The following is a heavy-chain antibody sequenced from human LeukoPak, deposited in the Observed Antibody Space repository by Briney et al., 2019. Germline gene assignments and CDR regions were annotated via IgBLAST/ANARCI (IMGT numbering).Heavy chain of an antibody. CDR1: GFTFSSYS. J-gene: IGHJ6*03. Sequence: GGSLRLSCAASGFTFSSYSMNWVRQAPGKGLEWVSSISSSSSYIYYADSVKGRFTISRDNAKNSLYLQMNSLRAEDTAVYYCAKDGGGYYPSYYYYMDVWGKGTTVTVSS. V-gene: IGHV3-21*01. CDR3: AKDGGGYYPSYYYYMDV. D-gene: IGHD3-22*01. CDR2: ISSSSSYI.